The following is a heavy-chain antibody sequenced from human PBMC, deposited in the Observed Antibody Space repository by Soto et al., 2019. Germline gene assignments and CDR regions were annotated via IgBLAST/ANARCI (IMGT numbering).Heavy chain of an antibody. CDR1: GYTFTTFG. Sequence: QVQLVQSGGGVKKPGASVKVSCKASGYTFTTFGITWVRQAPGQGLEWMGWISTSTGNTNYAQKLQGRVTLTTDTSTRTAYLELRSLTSDDTAVYYCARSPRVIVAAKGTLDYWGQGTLVTVSS. V-gene: IGHV1-18*04. CDR3: ARSPRVIVAAKGTLDY. J-gene: IGHJ4*02. D-gene: IGHD5-12*01. CDR2: ISTSTGNT.